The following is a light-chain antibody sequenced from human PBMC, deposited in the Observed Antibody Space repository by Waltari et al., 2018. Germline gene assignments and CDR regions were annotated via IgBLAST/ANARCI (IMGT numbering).Light chain of an antibody. CDR2: ESA. CDR1: QNIDYY. Sequence: EIVLTQSPATLSLSPGERATLSCRASQNIDYYLAWFQLKPGQAPRLLIYESAIRATGIPARFSGSGSGTDFTLTISSLEAEDFATYYCQQRSNWVLTFGGGTKVELK. CDR3: QQRSNWVLT. J-gene: IGKJ4*01. V-gene: IGKV3-11*01.